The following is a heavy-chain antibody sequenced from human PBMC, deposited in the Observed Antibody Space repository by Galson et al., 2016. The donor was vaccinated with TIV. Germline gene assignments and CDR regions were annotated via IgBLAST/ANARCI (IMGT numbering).Heavy chain of an antibody. CDR2: ISGGGGST. D-gene: IGHD3-22*01. CDR3: TKVPSSGFSYYYGLDV. CDR1: GFTFSIFA. Sequence: SLRLSCAASGFTFSIFAMTWVRQAPGMGLEWVSAISGGGGSTYYADSVKGRFTISRDNSKNTLFLQMNSLRAEDTAVYYCTKVPSSGFSYYYGLDVWGQGTTVRLL. J-gene: IGHJ6*02. V-gene: IGHV3-23*01.